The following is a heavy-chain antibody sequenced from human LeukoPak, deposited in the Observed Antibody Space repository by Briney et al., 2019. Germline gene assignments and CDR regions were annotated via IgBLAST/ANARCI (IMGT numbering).Heavy chain of an antibody. CDR2: IWYDGSNK. D-gene: IGHD6-13*01. V-gene: IGHV3-33*06. Sequence: GGSLRLSCAASGFTFSNYGMHWVRQAPGKGLEWVAVIWYDGSNKYYADSVKGRFTISRDNSKNTLYLQMNSLRAEDTAVYYCAKAPSTIAAAGMGVYYYMDVWGKGTTVTVSS. CDR3: AKAPSTIAAAGMGVYYYMDV. J-gene: IGHJ6*03. CDR1: GFTFSNYG.